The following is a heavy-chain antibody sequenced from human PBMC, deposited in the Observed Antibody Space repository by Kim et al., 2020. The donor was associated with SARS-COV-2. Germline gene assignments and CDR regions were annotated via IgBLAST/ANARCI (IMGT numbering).Heavy chain of an antibody. J-gene: IGHJ6*02. CDR3: ARDDYGDYGLYYYYYGMDV. CDR1: GFTFSSYW. CDR2: INSDGSST. Sequence: GGSLRLSCAASGFTFSSYWMHWVRQAPGKGLVWVSRINSDGSSTSYADSVKGRFTISRDNAKNTLYLQMNSLRAEDTAVYYCARDDYGDYGLYYYYYGMDVWGQGTTVTVSS. D-gene: IGHD4-17*01. V-gene: IGHV3-74*01.